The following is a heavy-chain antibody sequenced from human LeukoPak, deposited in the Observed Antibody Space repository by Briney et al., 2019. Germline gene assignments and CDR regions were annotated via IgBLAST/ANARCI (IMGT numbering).Heavy chain of an antibody. CDR3: ARDYGIAAAESYYYGMDV. V-gene: IGHV1-18*01. CDR1: GYTFTSYG. J-gene: IGHJ6*02. Sequence: GASVKVSFKASGYTFTSYGISWVRQAPGQGLEWMGWISAYNGNTNYAQKLQGRVTMTTDTSTSTAYMELRSLRSDDTAVYYCARDYGIAAAESYYYGMDVWGQGTTVTVSS. CDR2: ISAYNGNT. D-gene: IGHD6-13*01.